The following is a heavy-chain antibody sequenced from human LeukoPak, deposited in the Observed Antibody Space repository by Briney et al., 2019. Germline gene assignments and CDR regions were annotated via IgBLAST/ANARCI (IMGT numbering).Heavy chain of an antibody. J-gene: IGHJ3*02. Sequence: SETLSLTCAVSGYSISSGYYWGWIRQPPGKGLEWIGSIYHSGSTYYNPSLKSRVTISVDTSKNQFSLKLSSVTAADTAVYYCARLGGLRAVDIWGQGTMVTVSS. CDR3: ARLGGLRAVDI. CDR2: IYHSGST. V-gene: IGHV4-38-2*01. CDR1: GYSISSGYY. D-gene: IGHD5-12*01.